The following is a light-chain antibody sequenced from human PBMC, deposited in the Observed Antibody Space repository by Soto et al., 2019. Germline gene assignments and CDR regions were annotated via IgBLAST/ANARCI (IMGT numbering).Light chain of an antibody. CDR3: SSYTSSSTWV. CDR2: EVT. V-gene: IGLV2-14*01. CDR1: SSEVGNYNY. J-gene: IGLJ3*02. Sequence: QSALTQPASVSGSPGQSITISCTGTSSEVGNYNYVSWYQQHPGKAPKLMIYEVTDRPSGVSNRFSGSKSGNTASLTISGLQAEDEADYYCSSYTSSSTWVFGGGTKLTVL.